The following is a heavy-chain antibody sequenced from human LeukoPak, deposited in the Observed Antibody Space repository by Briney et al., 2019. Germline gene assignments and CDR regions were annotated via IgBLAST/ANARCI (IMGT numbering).Heavy chain of an antibody. CDR3: ANTPVRGTVTHFDY. D-gene: IGHD4-17*01. J-gene: IGHJ4*02. CDR2: ISGSGGST. V-gene: IGHV3-23*01. CDR1: GFTFSSYA. Sequence: GGSLRLSCAASGFTFSSYAMSWVRQAPGKGLDWVSAISGSGGSTYYADSVKGRFTISRDNSKNTLYLQMNSLRAEDTAVYYCANTPVRGTVTHFDYWGQGTLVTVSS.